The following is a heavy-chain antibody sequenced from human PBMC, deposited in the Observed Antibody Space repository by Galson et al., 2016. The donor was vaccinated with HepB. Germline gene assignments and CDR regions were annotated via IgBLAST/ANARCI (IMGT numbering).Heavy chain of an antibody. CDR3: ARGNFGDYVPFDY. Sequence: TLSLTCTVSGGAITNDGYYWNWIRQRPGKGLEWIGYIYYGADSQYTPSLKSRVTFSVKTSKNQFSLKLSSVTAADTAVYYCARGNFGDYVPFDYWGKGTLVAVSS. J-gene: IGHJ4*02. D-gene: IGHD4-17*01. CDR1: GGAITNDGYY. CDR2: IYYGADS. V-gene: IGHV4-31*03.